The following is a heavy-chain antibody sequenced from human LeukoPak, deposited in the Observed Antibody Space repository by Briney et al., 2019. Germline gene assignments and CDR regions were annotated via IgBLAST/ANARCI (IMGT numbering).Heavy chain of an antibody. D-gene: IGHD6-13*01. Sequence: WGSLRLSCAASGFMFTSYSMDWVRQAPGKGLEWVAYISSPSTNIYYVDSVKGRFTISRDNAKDSLFLQMNSLRDEDTAVYYCARVRYSNSWYLVDYWGQGTLVTVSS. CDR2: ISSPSTNI. CDR3: ARVRYSNSWYLVDY. CDR1: GFMFTSYS. J-gene: IGHJ4*02. V-gene: IGHV3-48*02.